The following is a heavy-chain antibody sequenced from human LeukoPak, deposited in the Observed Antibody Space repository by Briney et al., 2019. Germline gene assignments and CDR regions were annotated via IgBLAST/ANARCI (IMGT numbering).Heavy chain of an antibody. V-gene: IGHV3-30*04. J-gene: IGHJ4*02. CDR3: ASQYYDILTGLTPLFDY. CDR1: GFTFSSYA. D-gene: IGHD3-9*01. CDR2: ISYDGSNK. Sequence: GGSLRLSCAASGFTFSSYAVHWVRQAPGEGLEWVAVISYDGSNKYYADSVKGRFTISRDNSKNTLYLQMNSLRAEDTAVYYCASQYYDILTGLTPLFDYWGQGTLVTVSS.